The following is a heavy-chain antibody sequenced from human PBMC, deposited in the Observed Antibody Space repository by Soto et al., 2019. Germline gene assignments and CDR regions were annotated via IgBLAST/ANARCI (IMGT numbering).Heavy chain of an antibody. D-gene: IGHD1-26*01. CDR1: GGSFSGYY. Sequence: QVQLQQWGAGLLKPSETLSLTCAVYGGSFSGYYWSWIRQPPGKGLEWIGEINHSGSTNYNPSLKSRVTISVDTSKNQFSLKLSSVTAADTAVYYCARRRVGAPQVDFQHWGQGTLVTVSS. V-gene: IGHV4-34*01. CDR2: INHSGST. J-gene: IGHJ1*01. CDR3: ARRRVGAPQVDFQH.